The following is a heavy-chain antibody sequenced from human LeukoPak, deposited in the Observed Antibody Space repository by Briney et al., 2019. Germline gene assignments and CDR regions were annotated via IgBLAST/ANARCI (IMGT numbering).Heavy chain of an antibody. J-gene: IGHJ4*01. CDR3: ARDRDVDDFDS. Sequence: SETLSLTCTVSGGSISSSSYYWGWIRQPPGKGLEWIVGMSYSGHTYYNPSLKSRVTTSIDTSKNQLSLNLKSVTAADTAVYYCARDRDVDDFDSWGHGTLVTVSS. CDR2: MSYSGHT. V-gene: IGHV4-39*07. CDR1: GGSISSSSYY. D-gene: IGHD2-15*01.